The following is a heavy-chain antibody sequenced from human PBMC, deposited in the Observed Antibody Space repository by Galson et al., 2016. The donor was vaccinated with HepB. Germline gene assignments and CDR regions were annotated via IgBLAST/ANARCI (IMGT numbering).Heavy chain of an antibody. CDR3: ARDTWTWN. CDR1: GVTVSNNY. Sequence: CAASGVTVSNNYMSWVRQAPGRGLEWVSVIYSGGDTYYADSVKGRFTISRDNFENTVYLQMNSLRAEDTAIYYCARDTWTWNGGQGTLVTVSS. J-gene: IGHJ4*02. D-gene: IGHD3/OR15-3a*01. CDR2: IYSGGDT. V-gene: IGHV3-66*01.